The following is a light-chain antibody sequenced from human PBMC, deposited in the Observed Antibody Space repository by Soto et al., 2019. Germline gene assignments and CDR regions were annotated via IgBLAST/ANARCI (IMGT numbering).Light chain of an antibody. CDR2: DAS. CDR3: QQRSNWPIT. Sequence: EIVLTQSPDTLSLSPGERDTLACRASQRFSGHLAWYQQKPGQAPRLLIYDASKRATGIPARFSGSGFGTDFTLTISSLEPEDFAVYYCQQRSNWPITFGQGTRLEI. V-gene: IGKV3-11*01. CDR1: QRFSGH. J-gene: IGKJ5*01.